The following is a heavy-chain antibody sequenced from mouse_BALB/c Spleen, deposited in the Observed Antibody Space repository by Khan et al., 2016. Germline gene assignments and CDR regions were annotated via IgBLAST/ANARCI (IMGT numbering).Heavy chain of an antibody. Sequence: QVQLKESGPGLVAPSQSLSITCTVSGFSLTSYGVHWVRQPPGKGLEWLGVIWAGGSTNYNSALMSRLSISKDNSKSQVFLKMNSLQTADTAMYYCARDITTVVAADAMDYWSQGTSVTVSS. V-gene: IGHV2-9*02. J-gene: IGHJ4*01. CDR1: GFSLTSYG. CDR2: IWAGGST. CDR3: ARDITTVVAADAMDY. D-gene: IGHD1-1*01.